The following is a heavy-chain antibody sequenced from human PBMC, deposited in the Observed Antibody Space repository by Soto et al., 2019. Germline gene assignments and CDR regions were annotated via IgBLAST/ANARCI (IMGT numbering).Heavy chain of an antibody. CDR1: GFTFTDYA. J-gene: IGHJ6*02. CDR3: ATPDLRSLDWLFPHGLAV. V-gene: IGHV3-23*01. CDR2: SSGTGGST. Sequence: EVQLLESGGGLAQPGGSLRLSCAASGFTFTDYAMTWVRQAPGKGLEWVSSSSGTGGSTYYADSVKGRFTISRDNSKNPLYLQMNSLRADDTAVYYCATPDLRSLDWLFPHGLAVWGQGTTVTVSS. D-gene: IGHD3-9*01.